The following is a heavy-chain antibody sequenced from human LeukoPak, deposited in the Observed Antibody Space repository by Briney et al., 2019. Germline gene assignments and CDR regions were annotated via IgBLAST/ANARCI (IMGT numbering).Heavy chain of an antibody. CDR1: GYSFASYW. CDR2: IYPGDSDT. J-gene: IGHJ3*02. Sequence: GESLKISCKGSGYSFASYWIAWVRQMPGKGLEWMGVIYPGDSDTRYSPSFQGQVTISADKSISTAYLQWSSLKASDTAMYYCARSYTTSPDAFDIWGQGTMVTVSS. CDR3: ARSYTTSPDAFDI. V-gene: IGHV5-51*01. D-gene: IGHD6-6*01.